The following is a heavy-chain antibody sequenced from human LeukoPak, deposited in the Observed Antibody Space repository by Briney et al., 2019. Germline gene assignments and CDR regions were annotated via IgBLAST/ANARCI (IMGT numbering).Heavy chain of an antibody. J-gene: IGHJ4*02. V-gene: IGHV1-2*02. D-gene: IGHD4-11*01. CDR2: INPNSGGT. CDR3: ARVGTVTTTFDY. Sequence: ASVKVSCKASGYTFTGYYMHWVRQAPGQGLEWMGWINPNSGGTNYAQKFQGRVTMTRDTSISTAYMELSGLRSDDTAVYYCARVGTVTTTFDYWGQGTLVTVSS. CDR1: GYTFTGYY.